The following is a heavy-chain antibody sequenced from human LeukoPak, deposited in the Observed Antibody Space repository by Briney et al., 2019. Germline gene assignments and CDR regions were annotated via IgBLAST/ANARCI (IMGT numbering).Heavy chain of an antibody. CDR2: IYYSGST. V-gene: IGHV4-59*01. D-gene: IGHD3-10*01. CDR1: GGSISSYY. Sequence: NPSETLSLTCTVSGGSISSYYWSWIRQPPGKGLEWIGYIYYSGSTNYNPSLKSRVTISVDTSKNQFSLKLSSVTAADTAVYYCARGSMVRGVINPRPFDYWGQGTLATVSS. CDR3: ARGSMVRGVINPRPFDY. J-gene: IGHJ4*02.